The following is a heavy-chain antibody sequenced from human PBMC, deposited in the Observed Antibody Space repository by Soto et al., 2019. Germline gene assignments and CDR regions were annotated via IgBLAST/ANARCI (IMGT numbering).Heavy chain of an antibody. V-gene: IGHV4-59*08. J-gene: IGHJ4*02. CDR3: ARLDASVTLFDY. D-gene: IGHD4-17*01. CDR2: IYYSGST. CDR1: GGSISSYY. Sequence: SETLSLTCTVSGGSISSYYWNWIRQPPGKGLEWIGYIYYSGSTNYNPSLKSRVTISADTSKNQFSLRLSSVTAADTAVYYCARLDASVTLFDYWGQGTLVTVSS.